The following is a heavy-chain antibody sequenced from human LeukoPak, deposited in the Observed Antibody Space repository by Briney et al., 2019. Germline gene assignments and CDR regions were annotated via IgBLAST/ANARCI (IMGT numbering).Heavy chain of an antibody. Sequence: ASVKVSCKASGYTFTGYYMHWVRQAPGQGLEWMGWINPNSGGTNYAQKFQGRVTMTRDTSISTAYMELSRLRSDDTAVYYCVRVGGSGWYGPLYYWGQGTLVTVSS. CDR2: INPNSGGT. CDR1: GYTFTGYY. CDR3: VRVGGSGWYGPLYY. V-gene: IGHV1-2*02. D-gene: IGHD6-19*01. J-gene: IGHJ4*02.